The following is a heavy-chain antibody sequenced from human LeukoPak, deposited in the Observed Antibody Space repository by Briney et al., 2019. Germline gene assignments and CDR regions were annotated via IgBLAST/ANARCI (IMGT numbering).Heavy chain of an antibody. CDR2: IIPIFGTA. D-gene: IGHD2-15*01. CDR3: ARKGGSYNNWFDP. J-gene: IGHJ5*02. Sequence: ASVKVSCKASGGTFSSYAISWVRHAPGQGLEWMVGIIPIFGTANYAQKFQGRVTITADESTSTAYMELSSLRSEDTAVYYCARKGGSYNNWFDPWGQGTLVTVSS. V-gene: IGHV1-69*13. CDR1: GGTFSSYA.